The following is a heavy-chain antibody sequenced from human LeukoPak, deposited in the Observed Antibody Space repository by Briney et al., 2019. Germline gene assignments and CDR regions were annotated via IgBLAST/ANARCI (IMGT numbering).Heavy chain of an antibody. Sequence: GASVKVSCKASGYTFTGYYMHWVRQAPGQGLECIGRINPNSGGTNYAQKFQGRVTMTRDTSISTAYMELSRLRSDDTAVYYCARTWGGHDAFDIWGQGTMVTVSS. CDR2: INPNSGGT. J-gene: IGHJ3*02. D-gene: IGHD1-26*01. CDR3: ARTWGGHDAFDI. CDR1: GYTFTGYY. V-gene: IGHV1-2*06.